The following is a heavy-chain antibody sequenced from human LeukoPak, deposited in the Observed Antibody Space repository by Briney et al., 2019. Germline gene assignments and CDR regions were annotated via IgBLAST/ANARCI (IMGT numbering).Heavy chain of an antibody. J-gene: IGHJ4*02. CDR3: ARAPPIVGATSDY. Sequence: ASVTVSFKSSVYTFISYGISWVRQAPGQGLEWMGWISAYNGNTNYAQKLQGRVTMTTDTSTSTAYMELRSLRSDDTAVYYCARAPPIVGATSDYWGQGTLVTVSS. CDR1: VYTFISYG. CDR2: ISAYNGNT. D-gene: IGHD1-26*01. V-gene: IGHV1-18*01.